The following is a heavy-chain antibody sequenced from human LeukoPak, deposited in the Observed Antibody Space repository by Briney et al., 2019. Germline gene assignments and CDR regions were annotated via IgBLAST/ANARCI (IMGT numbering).Heavy chain of an antibody. CDR3: ARGTWGFGY. J-gene: IGHJ4*02. CDR2: IYYSGST. Sequence: PSETLSLTCTVSGGSISSYYWSWVRQPPGKGLEWIGYIYYSGSTNYNPSLKSRVTISVDTSKNQFSLKLNSVTTVDTAVYYCARGTWGFGYWGQGTLVTVSS. CDR1: GGSISSYY. V-gene: IGHV4-59*01. D-gene: IGHD3-16*01.